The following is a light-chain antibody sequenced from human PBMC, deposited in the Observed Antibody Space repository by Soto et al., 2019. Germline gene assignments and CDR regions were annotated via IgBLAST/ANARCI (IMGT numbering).Light chain of an antibody. CDR1: SDDIGNFNL. CDR3: CSYAGSRWM. Sequence: QSVLTQPASVSGSPGQSITVSCTGSSDDIGNFNLVSWYQQFPGKAPKLIVYEVNKRPLGVSDRFSGSKSDNTASLTISGLQAEDEADYHCCSYAGSRWMFGGGNQLTVL. J-gene: IGLJ7*01. CDR2: EVN. V-gene: IGLV2-23*02.